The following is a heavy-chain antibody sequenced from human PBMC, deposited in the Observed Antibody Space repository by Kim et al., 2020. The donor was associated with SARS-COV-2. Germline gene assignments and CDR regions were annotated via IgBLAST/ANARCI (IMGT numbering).Heavy chain of an antibody. Sequence: SETLSLTCTVSCCSISSSSYYWGWIRQPPGKGLEWIGSIYYSGSTYYNPSLKCRVTISVDTSKNQFSLKLSSVTAADTAVYYCARQEYEYVWGTETLFD. CDR3: ARQEYEYVWGTETLFD. CDR1: CCSISSSSYY. CDR2: IYYSGST. V-gene: IGHV4-39*01. J-gene: IGHJ4*01. D-gene: IGHD3-16*01.